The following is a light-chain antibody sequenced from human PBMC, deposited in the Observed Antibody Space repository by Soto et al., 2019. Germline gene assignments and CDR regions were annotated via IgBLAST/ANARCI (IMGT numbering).Light chain of an antibody. V-gene: IGLV2-14*01. Sequence: QSVLTQPASVSGSPGQSITISCTGTSSDIGGYNYVSWYQQHPGKAPKLMIFEVSNRPSGVSNRFSGSKSGNTASLTISGIQAEDEADYYCRSYTSSSTLYVFGTGTKV. CDR1: SSDIGGYNY. J-gene: IGLJ1*01. CDR3: RSYTSSSTLYV. CDR2: EVS.